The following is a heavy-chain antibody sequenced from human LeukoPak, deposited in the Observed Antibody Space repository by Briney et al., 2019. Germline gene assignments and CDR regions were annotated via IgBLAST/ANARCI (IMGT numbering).Heavy chain of an antibody. J-gene: IGHJ6*03. D-gene: IGHD5-18*01. CDR2: ISAYNGNT. CDR1: GYTFTSYG. Sequence: GASVKVSCKASGYTFTSYGISWVRQAPGQGLEWMGWISAYNGNTNYAQKLQGRVTMTRNTSISTAYMELSSLRSEDTAVYYCARSGYSYGYGYYYYYMDVWGKGTTVTISS. CDR3: ARSGYSYGYGYYYYYMDV. V-gene: IGHV1-18*01.